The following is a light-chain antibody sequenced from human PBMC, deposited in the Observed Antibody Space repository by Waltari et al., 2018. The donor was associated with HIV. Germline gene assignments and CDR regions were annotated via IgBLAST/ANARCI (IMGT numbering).Light chain of an antibody. V-gene: IGKV1-12*01. CDR1: QFISTS. CDR2: DAS. J-gene: IGKJ2*01. Sequence: IQMTQSPSSMSASVGHKVTITCRATQFISTSLAWYQQRPSRPPKLLIFDASRLQSGVPARFSGSGSGTQFTLTINSLQPDDLATYYCQQADSFPHTFGQGT. CDR3: QQADSFPHT.